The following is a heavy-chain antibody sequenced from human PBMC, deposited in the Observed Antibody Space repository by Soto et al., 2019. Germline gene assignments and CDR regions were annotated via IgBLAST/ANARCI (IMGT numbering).Heavy chain of an antibody. CDR2: IWYDGSNK. CDR3: ARDLRDYDQRNWFDP. V-gene: IGHV3-33*01. J-gene: IGHJ5*02. D-gene: IGHD4-17*01. CDR1: GFTFSSYG. Sequence: QVPLVESGGGVVQPGRSLRLSCAASGFTFSSYGMHWVRQAPGKGLEWVAVIWYDGSNKYYADSVKGRFTISRDNSKNTLYLQMNSLRAEDTAVYYCARDLRDYDQRNWFDPWGQGTLVTVSS.